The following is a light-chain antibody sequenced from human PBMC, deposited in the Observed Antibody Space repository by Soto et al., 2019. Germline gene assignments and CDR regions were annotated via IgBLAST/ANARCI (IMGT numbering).Light chain of an antibody. V-gene: IGLV1-44*01. CDR3: AAWHDSLNGPV. CDR2: NNN. CDR1: SSNIGSHT. Sequence: QSVLTQPPSASGTPGQRVTISCSGSSSNIGSHTVNWYQQVPGTAPKLLIYNNNQRPSGVPDPFSGSKSGTSASLAISGLQSEYEADYYCAAWHDSLNGPVFGGGTQLTVL. J-gene: IGLJ7*01.